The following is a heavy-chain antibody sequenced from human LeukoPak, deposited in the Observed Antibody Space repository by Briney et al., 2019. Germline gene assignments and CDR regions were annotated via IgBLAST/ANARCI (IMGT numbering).Heavy chain of an antibody. CDR1: GGSFSGYF. V-gene: IGHV4-34*01. Sequence: MSSETLSLTCAVNGGSFSGYFWSWIRQPPGKGLEWIGEINHSGSTYYNASLKSRITISVDASKRQFSLRMNSVTAAGTAVYFCAGYYSSIYGMDVWGQGTSVTVSS. D-gene: IGHD3-3*01. J-gene: IGHJ6*02. CDR3: AGYYSSIYGMDV. CDR2: INHSGST.